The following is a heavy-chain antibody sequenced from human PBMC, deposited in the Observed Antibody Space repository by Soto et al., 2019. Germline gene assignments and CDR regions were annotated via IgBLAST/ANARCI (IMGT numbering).Heavy chain of an antibody. D-gene: IGHD2-8*02. V-gene: IGHV3-23*01. J-gene: IGHJ6*03. CDR2: ISGSGGST. CDR3: VAAYWAADYYMDV. Sequence: GGSLRLSCAASGFTFSSYAMSWVRQAPGKGLEWVSAISGSGGSTYYADSVKGRFNISRDNSKNTLYLQMNSLRAEDTAVYYCVAAYWAADYYMDVWGKGTTVTVSS. CDR1: GFTFSSYA.